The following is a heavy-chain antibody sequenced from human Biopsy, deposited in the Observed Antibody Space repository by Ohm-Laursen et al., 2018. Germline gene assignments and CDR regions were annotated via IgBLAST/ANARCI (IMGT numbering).Heavy chain of an antibody. CDR3: AKDQPDLAVVVAAHWYFDL. CDR1: GFTFSNYA. V-gene: IGHV3-23*01. Sequence: SLRLSCAASGFTFSNYAMTRVRQAPGKGLEWVSAISDIGSSTFYSDSVKGRFTISRDNSKKTLYLQMNSLRAEDTAIYYCAKDQPDLAVVVAAHWYFDLWGRGTLVTVSS. CDR2: ISDIGSST. D-gene: IGHD2-15*01. J-gene: IGHJ2*01.